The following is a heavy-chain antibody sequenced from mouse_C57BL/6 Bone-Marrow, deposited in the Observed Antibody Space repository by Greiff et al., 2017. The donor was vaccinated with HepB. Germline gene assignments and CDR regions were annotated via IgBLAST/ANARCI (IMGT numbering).Heavy chain of an antibody. CDR2: IDPSDSYT. CDR3: ARGVWYFDY. CDR1: GYTFTSYW. Sequence: QVQLQQPGAELVRPGTSVKLSCKASGYTFTSYWMHWVKQRPGQGLEWIGVIDPSDSYTNYNLKFKGKATLTVDTSSSTAYMQLSSLTSEDSAVYYCARGVWYFDYWGQGTTLTVSS. V-gene: IGHV1-59*01. J-gene: IGHJ2*01.